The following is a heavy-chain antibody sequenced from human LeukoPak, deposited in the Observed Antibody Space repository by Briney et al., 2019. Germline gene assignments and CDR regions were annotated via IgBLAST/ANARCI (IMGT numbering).Heavy chain of an antibody. Sequence: PSETLSLTCTVSGGSISSSSYYWGWIRQPPGKGLEWIGSIYYSGTTYYNPSLKSRVTISVDTSKNQFSLKLSSVTAADTAVYYCASSLVAGRFDYWGQGTLVTVSS. CDR3: ASSLVAGRFDY. D-gene: IGHD2-15*01. V-gene: IGHV4-39*07. CDR1: GGSISSSSYY. CDR2: IYYSGTT. J-gene: IGHJ4*02.